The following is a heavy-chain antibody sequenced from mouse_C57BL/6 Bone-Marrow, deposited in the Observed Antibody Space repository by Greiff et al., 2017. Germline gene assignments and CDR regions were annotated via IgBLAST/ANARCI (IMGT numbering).Heavy chain of an antibody. J-gene: IGHJ3*01. CDR3: ARSPPYSNYEAY. Sequence: VQLQQPGAELVKPGASVKLSCKASGYTFTSYWMHWVKQRPGQGLEWIGMIHPNSGSTNYNEKFKSKATLTVDKSSSTAYMQLSSLTSEDSAVYYCARSPPYSNYEAYWGQGTLVTVSA. D-gene: IGHD2-5*01. CDR2: IHPNSGST. CDR1: GYTFTSYW. V-gene: IGHV1-64*01.